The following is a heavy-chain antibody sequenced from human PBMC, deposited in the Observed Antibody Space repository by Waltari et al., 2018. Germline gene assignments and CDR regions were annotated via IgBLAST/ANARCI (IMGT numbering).Heavy chain of an antibody. V-gene: IGHV1-69*12. CDR1: GGTFSSYA. CDR3: ASLGQRITIFSPTRYYYMDV. J-gene: IGHJ6*03. D-gene: IGHD3-3*01. Sequence: QVQLVQSGAEVKKPGSSVKVSCKASGGTFSSYAISWVRQAPGQGLEWMGWIIPIFGTANYAQKFQGRVTITADESTSTAYMELSSLRSEDTAVYYCASLGQRITIFSPTRYYYMDVWGKGTTVTISS. CDR2: IIPIFGTA.